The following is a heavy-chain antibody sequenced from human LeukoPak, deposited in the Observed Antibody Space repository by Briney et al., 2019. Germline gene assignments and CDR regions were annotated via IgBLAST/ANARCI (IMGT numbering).Heavy chain of an antibody. J-gene: IGHJ4*02. CDR2: ISYDGSNK. D-gene: IGHD3-22*01. CDR3: ARAHMYYYDSSGYYLPD. CDR1: GFTFSSYT. Sequence: GRSLRLSCAASGFTFSSYTMHWVRQAPGKRPEWVAVISYDGSNKYYADSVKGRFTISRDNSKNTLYLQMNSLRAEDTAVYYCARAHMYYYDSSGYYLPDWGQGTLVTVSS. V-gene: IGHV3-30-3*01.